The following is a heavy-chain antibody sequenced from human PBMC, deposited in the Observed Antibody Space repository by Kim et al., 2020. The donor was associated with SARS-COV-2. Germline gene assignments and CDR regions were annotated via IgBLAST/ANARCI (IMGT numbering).Heavy chain of an antibody. CDR2: IYYSGST. D-gene: IGHD2-15*01. CDR3: ARHYSHWYFDL. CDR1: GGSISSSSYY. V-gene: IGHV4-39*01. Sequence: SETLSLTCTVSGGSISSSSYYWGWIRQPPGKGLEWIGSIYYSGSTYYNPSLKSRVTISVDTSKNQFSLKLSSVTAADTAVYYCARHYSHWYFDLWGRGTLVPVSS. J-gene: IGHJ2*01.